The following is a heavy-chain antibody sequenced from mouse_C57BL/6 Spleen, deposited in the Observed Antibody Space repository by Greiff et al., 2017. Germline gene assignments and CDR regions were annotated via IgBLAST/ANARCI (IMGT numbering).Heavy chain of an antibody. CDR1: GYTFTDYY. CDR3: AREKDYDEY. V-gene: IGHV1-19*01. CDR2: INPYNGGT. Sequence: EVQLQQSGPVLVKPGASVKMSCKASGYTFTDYYMNWVKQSHGKSLEWIGVINPYNGGTSYNQKFKGKATLTVDKSSSTAYMELNSLTSEDSAVYYCAREKDYDEYWGQGTTLTVSS. D-gene: IGHD2-4*01. J-gene: IGHJ2*01.